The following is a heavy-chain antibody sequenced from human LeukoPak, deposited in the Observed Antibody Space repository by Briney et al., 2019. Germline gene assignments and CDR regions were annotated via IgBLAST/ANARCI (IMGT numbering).Heavy chain of an antibody. CDR1: GFTFSDYY. D-gene: IGHD3-22*01. V-gene: IGHV3-11*01. CDR3: ARDLRNHYDSSGYDSAY. CDR2: ISSSGSTI. J-gene: IGHJ4*02. Sequence: PGGSLRLSCAASGFTFSDYYMSWIRQAPGKGLEWVSYISSSGSTIYYADSVKGRFTISRDNAKNSLNLQMNSLRAEDTAVYYCARDLRNHYDSSGYDSAYWGQGTLVTVSS.